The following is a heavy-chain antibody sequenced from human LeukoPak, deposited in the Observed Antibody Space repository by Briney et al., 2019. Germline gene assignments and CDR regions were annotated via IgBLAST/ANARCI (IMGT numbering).Heavy chain of an antibody. Sequence: SETLSLTCTVSGGSISGYYWSWIWHPPGKGLERIGYIYYSGSTNYNPSLKSRVTISVDTSKNQFSLKLSSVTAADTAVYYCARGCSAGTPHNWFDPWGQGTLVTVSS. CDR3: ARGCSAGTPHNWFDP. D-gene: IGHD6-13*01. V-gene: IGHV4-59*01. J-gene: IGHJ5*02. CDR1: GGSISGYY. CDR2: IYYSGST.